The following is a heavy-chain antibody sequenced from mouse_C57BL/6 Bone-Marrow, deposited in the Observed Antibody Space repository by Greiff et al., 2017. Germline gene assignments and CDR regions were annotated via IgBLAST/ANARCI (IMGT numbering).Heavy chain of an antibody. V-gene: IGHV14-4*01. CDR1: GFNIKDDY. CDR3: TGGGSMDY. J-gene: IGHJ4*01. CDR2: IDPETGDT. Sequence: VQLQQSGAELVRPGASVKLSCTASGFNIKDDYMHWVKQRPEQGLEWIGWIDPETGDTEYASKFQGKATITAAKSSNTAYLQLSSLTSEDTAVYYCTGGGSMDYWGQGTSVTVSS.